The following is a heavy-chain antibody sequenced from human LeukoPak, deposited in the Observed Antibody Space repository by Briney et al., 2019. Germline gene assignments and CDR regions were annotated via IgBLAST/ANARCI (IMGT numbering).Heavy chain of an antibody. CDR2: IRSKANSYAT. V-gene: IGHV3-73*01. CDR1: GFTFSGSA. CDR3: TRSPILYGLYFDY. J-gene: IGHJ4*02. D-gene: IGHD2-2*02. Sequence: PGGSLRLSCAASGFTFSGSAMHWVRHASGKGLEWVGRIRSKANSYATAYAASVKGRFTISRDDSKNTAYLQMNSLKTEDTAVYYCTRSPILYGLYFDYWGQGTLVTVSS.